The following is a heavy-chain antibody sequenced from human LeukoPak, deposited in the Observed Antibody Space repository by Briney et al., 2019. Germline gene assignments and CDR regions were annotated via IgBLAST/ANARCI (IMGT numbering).Heavy chain of an antibody. CDR1: GFTFSSYA. CDR2: ISSRSTYI. Sequence: GGSLRLSCAASGFTFSSYAMNWVRQAPGKGLEWVSSISSRSTYIYYADSVKGRFTISRDNAKNSLYLQMNSLRAEDTALYYCARDHVAAAEGAFDIWGQGTMVTVSS. V-gene: IGHV3-21*01. D-gene: IGHD6-13*01. J-gene: IGHJ3*02. CDR3: ARDHVAAAEGAFDI.